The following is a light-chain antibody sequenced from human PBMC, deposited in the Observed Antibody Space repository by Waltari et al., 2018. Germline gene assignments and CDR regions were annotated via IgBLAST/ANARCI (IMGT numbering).Light chain of an antibody. Sequence: QSALTQPASVSGSPGQSITISCTGTSSDVGGYNSVSWYQDHPGQAPKVIINDVSNRPSGVSDRFSGSKSGNTASLTISGLQAEDEADYYCSSQSSNDVVLFGGGTKLTVL. CDR2: DVS. CDR3: SSQSSNDVVL. CDR1: SSDVGGYNS. V-gene: IGLV2-14*03. J-gene: IGLJ2*01.